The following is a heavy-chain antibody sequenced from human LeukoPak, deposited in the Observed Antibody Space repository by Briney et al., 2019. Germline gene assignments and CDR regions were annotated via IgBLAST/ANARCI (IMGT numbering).Heavy chain of an antibody. Sequence: GGSLRLSCAASGSTFSSYGMHWVRQAPGKGLEWVAFIRYDGSNKYYADSVKGRFTISRDNSKNTLYLQMNSLRAEDTAVYYCARVNYVWGSYRYLLAFDIWGQGTMVTVSS. J-gene: IGHJ3*02. D-gene: IGHD3-16*02. CDR2: IRYDGSNK. CDR1: GSTFSSYG. V-gene: IGHV3-30*02. CDR3: ARVNYVWGSYRYLLAFDI.